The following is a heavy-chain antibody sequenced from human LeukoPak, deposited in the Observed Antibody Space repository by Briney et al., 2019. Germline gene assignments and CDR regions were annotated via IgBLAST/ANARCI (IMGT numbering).Heavy chain of an antibody. J-gene: IGHJ4*02. D-gene: IGHD5-12*01. CDR3: AREYSGYDAIDY. CDR1: GYTFTGYY. V-gene: IGHV1-2*02. Sequence: VASVKVSCKASGYTFTGYYMHWVRQAPGQGLEWMGWINPNSGGTNYAQKFQGRVTMIRDTSISTAYMELSRLRSDDTAVYYCAREYSGYDAIDYWGQGTLVTVSS. CDR2: INPNSGGT.